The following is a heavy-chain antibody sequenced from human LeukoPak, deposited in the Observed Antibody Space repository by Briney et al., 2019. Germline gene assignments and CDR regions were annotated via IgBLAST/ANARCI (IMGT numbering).Heavy chain of an antibody. J-gene: IGHJ4*02. V-gene: IGHV4-34*01. CDR3: AREVASLDY. CDR1: GGSFSGYY. CDR2: INHSGST. Sequence: PSETLSLTCAVYGGSFSGYYWSWIRQPPGKGLEWIGEINHSGSTNYNPSLKSRVTMSLDTSKNQFSLRLSYVTAADTAVYYCAREVASLDYWGQGTLVTVSS. D-gene: IGHD2-21*01.